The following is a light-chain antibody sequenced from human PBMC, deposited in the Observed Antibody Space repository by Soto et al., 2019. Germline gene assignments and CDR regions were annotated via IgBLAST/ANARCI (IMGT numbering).Light chain of an antibody. CDR3: AAWDDSLNGRV. J-gene: IGLJ3*02. V-gene: IGLV1-44*01. CDR1: TSNIGSNP. CDR2: VDD. Sequence: QSVLTQPPSASGTPGQRVTISCSGSTSNIGSNPVNWYQQLPGTAPKLLIYVDDQRPSGVPDRFSGSKSGTSASLAISGLQSEDEADYYCAAWDDSLNGRVFGGGTKLTVL.